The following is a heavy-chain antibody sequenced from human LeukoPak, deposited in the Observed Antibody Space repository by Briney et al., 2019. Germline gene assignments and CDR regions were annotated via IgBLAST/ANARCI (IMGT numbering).Heavy chain of an antibody. V-gene: IGHV1-2*02. Sequence: ASVKVSCKASGYTFTGYYMHWVRQAPGQGLELMGWINPNSGGTNYAQKFQGRVTMTRDTSISTAYMELSRLRSDDTAVYYCARDRPNEYCSSTSCYTVVLFDYWGQGTLVTVSS. CDR2: INPNSGGT. J-gene: IGHJ4*02. CDR1: GYTFTGYY. CDR3: ARDRPNEYCSSTSCYTVVLFDY. D-gene: IGHD2-2*02.